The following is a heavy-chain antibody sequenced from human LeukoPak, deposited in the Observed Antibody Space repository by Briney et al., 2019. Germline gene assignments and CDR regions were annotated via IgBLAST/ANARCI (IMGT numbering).Heavy chain of an antibody. CDR2: INHSGST. Sequence: SETLSLTCAVYGGSFSGYYWSWIRQPPGKGLEWIGEINHSGSTNYNPSLKSRVTISVDTSKNQFSLKLSSVTAADTAVYYCARQDRSYYPYFQHWGQGTLVTVSS. D-gene: IGHD1-26*01. J-gene: IGHJ1*01. CDR3: ARQDRSYYPYFQH. CDR1: GGSFSGYY. V-gene: IGHV4-34*01.